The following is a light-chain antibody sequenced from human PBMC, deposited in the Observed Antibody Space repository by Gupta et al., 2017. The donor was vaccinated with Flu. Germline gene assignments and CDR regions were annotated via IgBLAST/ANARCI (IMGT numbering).Light chain of an antibody. J-gene: IGKJ3*01. CDR2: VAS. CDR3: QKDDRAPRT. V-gene: IGKV1-27*01. Sequence: PSSLSASVGDRVTITCRASQDISKYLAWYQQKPGKGPKLLIYVASTLQSGVPSRFTGGGSGTDFTLTISSLQPEDVATYYCQKDDRAPRTFGHGTKVDIK. CDR1: QDISKY.